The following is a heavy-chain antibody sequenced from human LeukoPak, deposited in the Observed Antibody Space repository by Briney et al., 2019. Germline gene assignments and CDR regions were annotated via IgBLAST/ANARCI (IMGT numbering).Heavy chain of an antibody. CDR3: AKEAPYFMDV. J-gene: IGHJ6*03. Sequence: PGGSLRLSCAASGFTFRNYAMSWVRQAPGKGLEWVSAISGTGGSTYYADSVKGRFTISRDNSKNTLYVQMNSLGAEDTAVYHCAKEAPYFMDVWGQGATVTVSS. CDR2: ISGTGGST. CDR1: GFTFRNYA. V-gene: IGHV3-23*01.